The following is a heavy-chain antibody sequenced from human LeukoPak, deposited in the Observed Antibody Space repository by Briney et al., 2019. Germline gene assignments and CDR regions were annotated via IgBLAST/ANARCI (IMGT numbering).Heavy chain of an antibody. D-gene: IGHD3-3*01. J-gene: IGHJ5*02. CDR1: GFSFYTSSFH. CDR2: IYHTGST. CDR3: ARSRGDFWSPYDS. V-gene: IGHV4-39*01. Sequence: SETLSLTCSVSGFSFYTSSFHWAWMRQPPGKGLEWIGNIYHTGSTIYNPSLKSRVTISVDTSKNQFSLRLNSVTAADTDGCYCARSRGDFWSPYDSWGQGTLVTVSS.